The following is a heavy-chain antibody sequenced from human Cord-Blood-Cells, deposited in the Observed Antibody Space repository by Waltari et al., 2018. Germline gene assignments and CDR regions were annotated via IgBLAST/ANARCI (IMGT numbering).Heavy chain of an antibody. CDR1: GGSFSGYY. Sequence: QVQLQQWGAGLLKPSETLSLTCAVYGGSFSGYYWSWIRQPPGKGLEWIGEINHSGSPNYHPSLKSRVTISVDTSKNQFSLKLSSVTAADTAVYYCARNRVLWFGELSLDYWGQGTLVTVSS. CDR3: ARNRVLWFGELSLDY. J-gene: IGHJ4*02. V-gene: IGHV4-34*01. D-gene: IGHD3-10*01. CDR2: INHSGSP.